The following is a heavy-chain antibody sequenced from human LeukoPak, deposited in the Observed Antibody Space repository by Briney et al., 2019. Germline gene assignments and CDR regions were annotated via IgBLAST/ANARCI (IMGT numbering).Heavy chain of an antibody. CDR2: INNDGTTT. Sequence: GGSLRLSCAASGFTFSSYWMHWVRHAPGKGLVWVSRINNDGTTTVYADSVRGRFTISRDNAKNTLYLQMNSLRAEDTAVYYCAGGGVTTPTPYYYYYGMDVWGQGTTVTVSS. CDR1: GFTFSSYW. J-gene: IGHJ6*02. V-gene: IGHV3-74*01. CDR3: AGGGVTTPTPYYYYYGMDV. D-gene: IGHD3-16*01.